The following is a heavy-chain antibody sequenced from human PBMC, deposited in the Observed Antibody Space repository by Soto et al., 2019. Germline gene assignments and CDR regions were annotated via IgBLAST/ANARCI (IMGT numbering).Heavy chain of an antibody. J-gene: IGHJ5*02. V-gene: IGHV4-59*01. CDR2: IYYSGST. D-gene: IGHD6-13*01. CDR1: GGSISSYY. CDR3: ARGVSAAAADNWFDP. Sequence: QVQLQESGPGLVKPSETLSLTCTVSGGSISSYYWSWIRQPPGKGLEWIGYIYYSGSTNYNPSLKSRVTISVDTSKNQFSLKLSSVTAADTAVYYCARGVSAAAADNWFDPWGQGTLVTVSS.